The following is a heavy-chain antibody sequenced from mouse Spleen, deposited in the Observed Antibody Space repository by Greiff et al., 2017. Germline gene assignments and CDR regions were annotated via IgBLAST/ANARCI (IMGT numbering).Heavy chain of an antibody. CDR2: ILPGSGST. D-gene: IGHD1-1*01. J-gene: IGHJ2*01. Sequence: VQLQQSGAELMKPGASVKISCKATGYTFSSYWIEWVKQRPGHGLEWIGEILPGSGSTNYNEKFKGKATFTADTSSNTAYMQLSSLTSEDSAVYFCARTLITTVADYWGQGTTLTVSS. V-gene: IGHV1-9*01. CDR1: GYTFSSYW. CDR3: ARTLITTVADY.